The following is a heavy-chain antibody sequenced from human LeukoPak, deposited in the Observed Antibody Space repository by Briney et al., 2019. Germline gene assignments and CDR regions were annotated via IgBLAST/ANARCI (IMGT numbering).Heavy chain of an antibody. CDR2: IWYDGSNK. J-gene: IGHJ4*02. V-gene: IGHV3-30*02. Sequence: GGSLRLSCAASGFTFSSYGMHWVRQAPGKGLDWVAFIWYDGSNKYYTDSVKGRFTISRDNSKNTLYLQMNSLRAEDTAVYYCARGDWGMYYFDFWGQGTLVTVSS. D-gene: IGHD7-27*01. CDR3: ARGDWGMYYFDF. CDR1: GFTFSSYG.